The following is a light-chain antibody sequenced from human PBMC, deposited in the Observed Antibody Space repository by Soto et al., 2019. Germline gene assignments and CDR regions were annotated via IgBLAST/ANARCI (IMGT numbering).Light chain of an antibody. J-gene: IGKJ1*01. CDR3: QQYNNWPPWT. V-gene: IGKV3-15*01. Sequence: EIVMTQSPATLSVSPGERATLSCRASQSVSSNLAWYQQKPGQAPRLLIYGASTRATGIPARFSGSGSGTEFXLTISXLXSEDFAVYYCQQYNNWPPWTFGQGTKVEIK. CDR1: QSVSSN. CDR2: GAS.